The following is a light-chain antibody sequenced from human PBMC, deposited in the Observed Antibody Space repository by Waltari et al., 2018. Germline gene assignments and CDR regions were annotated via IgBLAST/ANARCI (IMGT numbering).Light chain of an antibody. CDR3: QQYYDSPLP. CDR2: WAS. J-gene: IGKJ4*01. CDR1: QSVLYSSNNKNY. Sequence: DIVMTQSPDSLAVSLGERATINCKSSQSVLYSSNNKNYLAWYQQKPGQPPKLLIYWASTPESGVPDRFSGSGSGTDFTLTISSLQAEDVAVYYCQQYYDSPLPFGGGTKVEIK. V-gene: IGKV4-1*01.